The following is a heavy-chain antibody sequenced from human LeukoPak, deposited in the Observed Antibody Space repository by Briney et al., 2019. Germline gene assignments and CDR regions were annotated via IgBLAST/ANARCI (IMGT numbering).Heavy chain of an antibody. V-gene: IGHV3-23*01. CDR3: AKDAIWFEELSLMDV. D-gene: IGHD3-10*01. CDR1: GFTFSSYA. Sequence: GRSLRLSCAASGFTFSSYAMCWVRQAPGKGLEWVSAISGSGGSTYYADSVKGRFTISRDNSKITLYLQMNSLRAEDTAVYYCAKDAIWFEELSLMDVWGQGTTVTVSS. CDR2: ISGSGGST. J-gene: IGHJ6*02.